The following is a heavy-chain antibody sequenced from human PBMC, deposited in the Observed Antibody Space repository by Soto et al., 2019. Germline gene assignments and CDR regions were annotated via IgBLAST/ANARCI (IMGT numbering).Heavy chain of an antibody. D-gene: IGHD3-22*01. CDR1: GGSISSGGYY. J-gene: IGHJ6*02. V-gene: IGHV4-31*03. CDR3: ARDQVVAGPLNYYYYYGMDA. CDR2: IYYSGST. Sequence: SETLSLTCTVSGGSISSGGYYWSWIRQHPGKGLEWIGYIYYSGSTYYNPSLKSRVTISVDTSKNQFSLKLSSVTAADTAVYYCARDQVVAGPLNYYYYYGMDAWGQGTTVTVSS.